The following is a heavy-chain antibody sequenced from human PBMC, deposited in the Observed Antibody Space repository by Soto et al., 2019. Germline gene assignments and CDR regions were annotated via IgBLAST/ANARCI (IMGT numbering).Heavy chain of an antibody. Sequence: QVQLQESGPGLVKPSQTLSLTCTVSGGCISSGGYYWIWIRQHPGKGVEWIGYIYYSGSTYYNPSLKSRVTISVDTSKNQFSLKLSSVTAADKAVYYCARDLLPGLFEYWGQGTLVTVSS. V-gene: IGHV4-31*03. J-gene: IGHJ4*02. CDR2: IYYSGST. CDR3: ARDLLPGLFEY. CDR1: GGCISSGGYY. D-gene: IGHD3-22*01.